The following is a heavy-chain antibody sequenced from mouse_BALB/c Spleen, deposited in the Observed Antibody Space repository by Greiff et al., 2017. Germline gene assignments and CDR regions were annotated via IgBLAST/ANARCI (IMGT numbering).Heavy chain of an antibody. J-gene: IGHJ3*01. Sequence: VQLQQSGPELVKPGASVKMSCKASGYTFTDYVISWVKQRTGQGLEWIGEIYPGSGSTNYDEKFKSKATLTVDTSSSTAYMQLSSLTSEDSAVYYCTRDYDYDAWFAYWGQGTLVTVSA. CDR1: GYTFTDYV. CDR2: IYPGSGST. V-gene: IGHV1-55*01. D-gene: IGHD2-4*01. CDR3: TRDYDYDAWFAY.